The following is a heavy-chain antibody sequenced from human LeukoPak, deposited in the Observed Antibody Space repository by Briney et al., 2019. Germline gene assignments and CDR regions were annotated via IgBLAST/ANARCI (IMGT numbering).Heavy chain of an antibody. J-gene: IGHJ4*02. CDR1: GFTFSSYA. D-gene: IGHD6-13*01. V-gene: IGHV3-23*01. CDR3: AKDNLSGYSSSWYPYESPEYYFDY. CDR2: ISGSGGST. Sequence: GGSLRLSCAASGFTFSSYAMSWVRQAPGKGVEWVSAISGSGGSTYYADSVKGRFTISRDNSKNTLYLQMNSLRAEDTAVYYCAKDNLSGYSSSWYPYESPEYYFDYWGQGTLVTVSS.